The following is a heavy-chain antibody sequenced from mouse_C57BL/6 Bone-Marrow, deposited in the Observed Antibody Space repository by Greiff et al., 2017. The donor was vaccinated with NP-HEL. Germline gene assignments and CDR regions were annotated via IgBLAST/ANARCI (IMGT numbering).Heavy chain of an antibody. CDR2: INPNNGGT. CDR3: VRRATTVVAKGDWYFDV. V-gene: IGHV1-18*01. J-gene: IGHJ1*03. D-gene: IGHD1-1*01. Sequence: EVQLQQSGPELVKPGASVKIPCKASGYTFTDYNMDWVKQSHGKSLEWIGDINPNNGGTIYNQKFKGKATLTVAKSSSTAYMELRSLTSEDTAVYYCVRRATTVVAKGDWYFDVWGTGTTVTVSS. CDR1: GYTFTDYN.